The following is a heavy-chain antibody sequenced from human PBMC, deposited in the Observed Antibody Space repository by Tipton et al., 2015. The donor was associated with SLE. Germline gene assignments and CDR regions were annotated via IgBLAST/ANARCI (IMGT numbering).Heavy chain of an antibody. CDR2: IYHSGST. CDR1: GGSISSGGYS. J-gene: IGHJ4*02. V-gene: IGHV4-30-2*01. CDR3: ARDTDYSGNYFDY. Sequence: TLSLTCAVSGGSISSGGYSWSWIRQPPGKGLEWIGYIYHSGSTYYNPSLKSRVTMSVDRSKNQFSLKLSSVTAADTAVYYCARDTDYSGNYFDYWGQGTLVTVSS. D-gene: IGHD1-26*01.